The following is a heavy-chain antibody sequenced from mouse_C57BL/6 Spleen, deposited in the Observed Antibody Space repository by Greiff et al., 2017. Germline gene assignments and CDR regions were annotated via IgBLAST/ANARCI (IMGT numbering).Heavy chain of an antibody. Sequence: EVMLVESGGDLVKPGGSLKLSCAASGFTFSSYGMSWVRQTPDKRLEWVATISSGGSYTYYPDSVKGRFTISRDNAKNTLYLQMSSLKSEDTAMYYCARQNYGSHYYAMDYWGQGTSVTVSS. V-gene: IGHV5-6*01. CDR1: GFTFSSYG. D-gene: IGHD1-1*01. CDR2: ISSGGSYT. J-gene: IGHJ4*01. CDR3: ARQNYGSHYYAMDY.